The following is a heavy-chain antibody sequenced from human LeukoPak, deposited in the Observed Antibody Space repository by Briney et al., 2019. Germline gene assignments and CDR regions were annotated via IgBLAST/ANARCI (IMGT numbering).Heavy chain of an antibody. D-gene: IGHD3-10*01. J-gene: IGHJ4*02. V-gene: IGHV3-21*01. CDR1: GFTFSSYS. CDR3: ARDSTRLVPFDY. CDR2: ISSSSSYI. Sequence: PGGSLRLSCAASGFTFSSYSMNWVRQAPGKGLEWVSSISSSSSYIYYADSVKGRFTISRDNAKNSLYLQMNSLRAEDTAVYYCARDSTRLVPFDYWGQGTLVTVSS.